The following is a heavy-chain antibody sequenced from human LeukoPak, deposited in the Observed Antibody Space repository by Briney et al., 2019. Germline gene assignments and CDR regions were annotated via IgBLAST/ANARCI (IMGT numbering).Heavy chain of an antibody. D-gene: IGHD5-18*01. J-gene: IGHJ4*02. CDR2: ISAYNGNT. CDR1: GYTFTSYG. CDR3: AREIGPRQLHLWGAAFDF. Sequence: ASVKVSCKASGYTFTSYGISWVRQAPGQGLEWMGWISAYNGNTNYAQKLQGRVTMTTDTSTSTAYMELRSLRSDDTAVYYCAREIGPRQLHLWGAAFDFWGQGTLVTVSS. V-gene: IGHV1-18*01.